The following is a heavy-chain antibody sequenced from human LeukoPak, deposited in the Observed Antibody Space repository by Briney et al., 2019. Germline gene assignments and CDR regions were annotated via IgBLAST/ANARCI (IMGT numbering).Heavy chain of an antibody. CDR1: GFTVSSNY. Sequence: GGSLRLSCAASGFTVSSNYMSWVRQAPGKGLEWVSVIYSGGSTYYADSVKGRFTISRDNSKNTLYLQMNSLRAEDTAVYYCARAYSSGWYVFDYWGQGTLVTVSS. CDR2: IYSGGST. V-gene: IGHV3-66*01. D-gene: IGHD6-19*01. CDR3: ARAYSSGWYVFDY. J-gene: IGHJ4*02.